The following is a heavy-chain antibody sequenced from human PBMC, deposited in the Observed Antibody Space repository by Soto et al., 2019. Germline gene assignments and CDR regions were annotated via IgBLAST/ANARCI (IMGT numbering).Heavy chain of an antibody. CDR3: ARGYYDSRGQSNTFDI. CDR1: GASISSSY. D-gene: IGHD3-22*01. CDR2: VYYSGST. J-gene: IGHJ3*02. V-gene: IGHV4-59*01. Sequence: SETLSLTCTVSGASISSSYWSWIRQSPGKGLEWIGYVYYSGSTNYNPSLKSRVTISVDTSKNQFSLKLSSVTAADTAVYYCARGYYDSRGQSNTFDIWGQGTMVTVSS.